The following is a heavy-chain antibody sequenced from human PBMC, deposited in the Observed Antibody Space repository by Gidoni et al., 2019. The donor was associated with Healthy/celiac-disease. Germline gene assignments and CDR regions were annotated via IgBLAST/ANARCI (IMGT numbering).Heavy chain of an antibody. CDR1: GFSLSTSGVG. J-gene: IGHJ4*02. CDR3: AHRFDFWSGYYVGFDY. CDR2: IYWDDDK. Sequence: QITLKESGPTLVKPTQTLTLTCTFSGFSLSTSGVGVGWIRQPPGKALEWLALIYWDDDKRYSPSLKSRLTITKDTSKNQVVLTMTNMDPVDTATYYCAHRFDFWSGYYVGFDYWGQGTLVTVSS. D-gene: IGHD3-3*01. V-gene: IGHV2-5*02.